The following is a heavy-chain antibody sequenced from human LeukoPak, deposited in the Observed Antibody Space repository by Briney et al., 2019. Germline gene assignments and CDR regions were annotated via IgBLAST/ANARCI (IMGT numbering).Heavy chain of an antibody. CDR3: IRRDEDSTLNGFDI. CDR1: GFTFSASA. J-gene: IGHJ3*02. V-gene: IGHV3-73*01. CDR2: IRSKANNYAT. Sequence: GGSLRLSCAASGFTFSASAIHWVRQASGKGLEWVGRIRSKANNYATSYGASVKGRFTVSRDESKNTAYLQMNSLKTEDTAVYYCIRRDEDSTLNGFDIWGQGTMVTVSS. D-gene: IGHD2/OR15-2a*01.